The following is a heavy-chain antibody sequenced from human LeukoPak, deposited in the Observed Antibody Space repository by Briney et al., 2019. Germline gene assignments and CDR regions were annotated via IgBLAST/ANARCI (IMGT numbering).Heavy chain of an antibody. CDR2: IYTSGST. J-gene: IGHJ4*02. CDR1: GGSISSGSYY. Sequence: SETLSLTCTVSGGSISSGSYYWGWIRQPAGKGLEWIGRIYTSGSTNYNPSLKSRVTISVDKSKNQFSLKLSSVTAADTAVYYCARVLRDTAMDHWGQGTLVTVSS. V-gene: IGHV4-61*02. CDR3: ARVLRDTAMDH. D-gene: IGHD5-18*01.